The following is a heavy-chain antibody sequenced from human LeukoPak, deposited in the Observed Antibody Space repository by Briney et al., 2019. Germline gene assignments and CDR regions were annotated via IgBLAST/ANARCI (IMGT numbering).Heavy chain of an antibody. Sequence: GGPLRLSCAASGFTFSSYSMNWVRLAPGKGLEWVSSISSSSIYIYYADSVKGRFTISRDNAKNSLYLQMNSLRAEDTAVYYCARGRDLRYFDWFRPLSGPFDYWGQGTLVTVSS. CDR1: GFTFSSYS. D-gene: IGHD3-9*01. J-gene: IGHJ4*02. CDR3: ARGRDLRYFDWFRPLSGPFDY. CDR2: ISSSSIYI. V-gene: IGHV3-21*01.